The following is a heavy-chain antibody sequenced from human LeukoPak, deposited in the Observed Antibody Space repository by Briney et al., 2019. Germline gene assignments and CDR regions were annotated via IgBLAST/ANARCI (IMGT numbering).Heavy chain of an antibody. CDR1: GFTFSSYG. D-gene: IGHD2-8*02. Sequence: GGSLRLSCAASGFTFSSYGMHWVRQAPGKGLEWVAFIRYDGSNKYYADSVKGRFTISRDNSKNTLYLQMNSLRAEDTAVYYWAKYPVLLIAPQNVFDIWGQGKMATVFS. J-gene: IGHJ3*02. V-gene: IGHV3-30*02. CDR3: AKYPVLLIAPQNVFDI. CDR2: IRYDGSNK.